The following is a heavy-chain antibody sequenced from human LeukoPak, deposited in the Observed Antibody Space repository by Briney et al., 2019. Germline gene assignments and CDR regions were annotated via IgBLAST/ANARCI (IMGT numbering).Heavy chain of an antibody. D-gene: IGHD2-21*02. V-gene: IGHV4-39*01. Sequence: SETLSLTCTVSGGSISSSSYYWGWIRQPPGKGLEWIGSIYYSGSTYYNPSLKSRVTISVDTSKNQFSLKLSSVTAADTAVYYCASWVCGGDCSYLDYWGQGTLVTVSS. J-gene: IGHJ4*02. CDR3: ASWVCGGDCSYLDY. CDR1: GGSISSSSYY. CDR2: IYYSGST.